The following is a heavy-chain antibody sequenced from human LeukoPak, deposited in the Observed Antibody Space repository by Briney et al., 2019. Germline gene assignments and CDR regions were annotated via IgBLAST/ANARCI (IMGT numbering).Heavy chain of an antibody. J-gene: IGHJ4*02. CDR3: ARSTVTTIGPFDY. V-gene: IGHV3-23*01. CDR2: ISGSGGST. Sequence: PGGSLRLSCAASGLTFSSYAMSWVRQAPGKGLEWVSAISGSGGSTYYADSVKGRFTISRDNSNNTLYLQMNSLRAEDTAVYYCARSTVTTIGPFDYWGQGTLVTVSS. CDR1: GLTFSSYA. D-gene: IGHD4-17*01.